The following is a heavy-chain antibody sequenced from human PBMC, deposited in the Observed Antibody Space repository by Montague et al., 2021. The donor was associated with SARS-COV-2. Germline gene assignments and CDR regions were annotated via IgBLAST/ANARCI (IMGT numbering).Heavy chain of an antibody. CDR1: GGSFSGYC. V-gene: IGHV4-34*01. CDR2: INHSGST. D-gene: IGHD3-16*01. CDR3: ARNPGEYYGMDV. J-gene: IGHJ6*02. Sequence: SETLSLTCAVYGGSFSGYCWSWIRQPPGKGLEWIGEINHSGSTNYNPSLKSRVTISVDTSKNQLSLRLNSVTAADMAVYYCARNPGEYYGMDVWGQGTTVTVSS.